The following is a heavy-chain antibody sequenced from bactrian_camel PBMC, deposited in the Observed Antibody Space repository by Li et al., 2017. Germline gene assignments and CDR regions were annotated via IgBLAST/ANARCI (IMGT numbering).Heavy chain of an antibody. CDR2: IHYDGDST. CDR3: AAARTTSCGGGFFDY. V-gene: IGHV3S25*01. Sequence: QLVESGGGSVQAGGSLRLSWAASGYTYSGACMAWFRQAPGKEREGVAVIHYDGDSTYYADSVKGRFDISQDNAKTTVYLQMNSLKPEDTAMYYCAAARTTSCGGGFFDYWGQGTQVTV. D-gene: IGHD5*01. CDR1: GYTYSGAC. J-gene: IGHJ6*01.